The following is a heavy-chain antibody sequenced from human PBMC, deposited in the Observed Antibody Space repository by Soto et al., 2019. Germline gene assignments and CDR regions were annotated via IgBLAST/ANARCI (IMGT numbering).Heavy chain of an antibody. Sequence: ESLKISCKDAGYSITSYWIGWVRQMPGKGLEWMGIIYPGDSDTRYSPSFQGQVTISADKSISTAYLQWSSLKASDTAMYYCARRGFGDWSSTSCSHLAMEFSGQGPTLTGSS. CDR2: IYPGDSDT. J-gene: IGHJ6*02. CDR1: GYSITSYW. V-gene: IGHV5-51*01. D-gene: IGHD2-2*01. CDR3: ARRGFGDWSSTSCSHLAMEF.